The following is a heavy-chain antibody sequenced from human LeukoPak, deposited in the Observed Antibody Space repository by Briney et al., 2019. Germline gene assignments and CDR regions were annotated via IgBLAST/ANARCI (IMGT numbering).Heavy chain of an antibody. J-gene: IGHJ4*02. D-gene: IGHD2-2*01. CDR1: GFTFSSYG. CDR2: IRYDGSNK. Sequence: PGGSLRLSCAASGFTFSSYGMHWVRQAPGKGLEWVAFIRYDGSNKYYADSVKGRFTISRDNSKNTLYLQMNSLRAKDTAVYYCAKQLLLSGSYYFDYWGQGTLVTVSS. CDR3: AKQLLLSGSYYFDY. V-gene: IGHV3-30*02.